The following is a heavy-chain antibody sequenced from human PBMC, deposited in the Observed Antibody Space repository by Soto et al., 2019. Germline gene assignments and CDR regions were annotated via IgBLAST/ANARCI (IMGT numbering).Heavy chain of an antibody. Sequence: QVQLQESGPGLVKPSQTLSLTCTVSGGSISSGDYYWSWIRQPPGKGLEWIGYICYSGSTYYNPSLKSRVTISVDTSKNQFSLKLSSVTAADTAVYYCARDNILGILYGGMDVWGQGTTVTVSS. CDR3: ARDNILGILYGGMDV. J-gene: IGHJ6*02. CDR1: GGSISSGDYY. V-gene: IGHV4-30-4*01. D-gene: IGHD3-3*01. CDR2: ICYSGST.